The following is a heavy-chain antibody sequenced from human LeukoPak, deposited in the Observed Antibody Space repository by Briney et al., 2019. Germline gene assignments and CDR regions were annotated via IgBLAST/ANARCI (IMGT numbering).Heavy chain of an antibody. D-gene: IGHD3-22*01. CDR2: IYYSGST. J-gene: IGHJ4*02. CDR1: GGSISSYY. CDR3: ARGGPSGSLVYIDY. V-gene: IGHV4-59*01. Sequence: PSETLSLTCTVSGGSISSYYWSWIRQPPGKGLEWIGYIYYSGSTNYNPSLKSRVTISVDTSKNQFSLKLSSVTAADTALYYCARGGPSGSLVYIDYWGQGNLVTVSS.